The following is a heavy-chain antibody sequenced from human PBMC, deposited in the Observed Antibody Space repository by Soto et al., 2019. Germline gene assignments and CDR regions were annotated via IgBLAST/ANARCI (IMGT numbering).Heavy chain of an antibody. CDR3: AINHYSSSWYGFDP. J-gene: IGHJ5*02. D-gene: IGHD6-13*01. CDR2: IIPIFGTA. V-gene: IGHV1-69*12. CDR1: GGTFSSYA. Sequence: QVQLVQSGAAVKKPGSSVKVSCKASGGTFSSYAISWVRQAPGQGLEWMGGIIPIFGTANYAQKFQGRVTITADESTSTAYMELSSLRSEDTAVYYCAINHYSSSWYGFDPWGQGTLVTVSS.